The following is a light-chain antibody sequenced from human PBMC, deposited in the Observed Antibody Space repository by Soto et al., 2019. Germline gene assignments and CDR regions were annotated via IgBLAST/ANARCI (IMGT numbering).Light chain of an antibody. J-gene: IGLJ2*01. CDR1: SSDVGSYNY. Sequence: QSALTQPRSVSGSPGESVTISCSGTSSDVGSYNYVSWYQQYPGKTPKVMIYDVSERPSEVPVRFSCSKSGNTASLTISGLQAEDEAEYFCCSYSGSDSLLFGGGTKVTVL. V-gene: IGLV2-11*01. CDR2: DVS. CDR3: CSYSGSDSLL.